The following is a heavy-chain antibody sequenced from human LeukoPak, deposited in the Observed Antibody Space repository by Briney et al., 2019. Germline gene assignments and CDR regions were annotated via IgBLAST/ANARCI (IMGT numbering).Heavy chain of an antibody. D-gene: IGHD6-13*01. V-gene: IGHV4-59*12. J-gene: IGHJ4*02. Sequence: SETLSLTCTVSGGFISSYYWSWIRQPPGKGLEWIGYIYYSGSTNYNPSLKSRVTISVDTSKNQFSLKLSSVTAADTAVYYCARGGGSSSFLDYWGQGTLVTVSS. CDR1: GGFISSYY. CDR2: IYYSGST. CDR3: ARGGGSSSFLDY.